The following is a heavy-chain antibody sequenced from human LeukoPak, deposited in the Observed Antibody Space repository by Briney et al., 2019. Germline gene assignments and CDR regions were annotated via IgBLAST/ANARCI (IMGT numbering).Heavy chain of an antibody. CDR3: ARDRSYGAFDY. Sequence: PGGSLRLSCAASGFTFNDHGMNCVRQAPGKGLEWVCGINWNGGRAGYADSVKGRFTISRDNAKNSLYLQMNSLRAEDTALYYCARDRSYGAFDYWGQGTLVTVSS. CDR2: INWNGGRA. D-gene: IGHD1-26*01. V-gene: IGHV3-20*04. J-gene: IGHJ4*02. CDR1: GFTFNDHG.